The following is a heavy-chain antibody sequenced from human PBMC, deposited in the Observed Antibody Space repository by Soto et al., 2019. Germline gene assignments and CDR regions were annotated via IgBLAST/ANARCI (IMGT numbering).Heavy chain of an antibody. CDR3: AKDLVPRGQWLIAPFEY. Sequence: QVQLVESGGGVVQPGRSLRVSCAASGFTFSIYAMHWDRQAPGTGLEWVAVISYDGTKTYYADSAKGRVTISRDNPKNSVYLQMNRLRDEDTAVYYCAKDLVPRGQWLIAPFEYWGQGTVVTVSP. CDR2: ISYDGTKT. J-gene: IGHJ4*02. D-gene: IGHD6-19*01. CDR1: GFTFSIYA. V-gene: IGHV3-30*18.